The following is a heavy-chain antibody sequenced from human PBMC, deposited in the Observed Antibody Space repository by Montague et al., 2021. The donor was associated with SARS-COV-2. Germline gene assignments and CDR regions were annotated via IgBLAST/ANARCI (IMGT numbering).Heavy chain of an antibody. V-gene: IGHV4-59*01. D-gene: IGHD6-13*01. CDR2: IYYSGST. CDR3: ARGIWYAN. CDR1: GGSISPYY. Sequence: SETLSLTCTVSGGSISPYYWNWIRQSPGKGLEWIGDIYYSGSTTYNPSLESRVTISVDTPKNQFSLRLSSVTAADTAVYYCARGIWYANWGQGTLVTVSS. J-gene: IGHJ4*02.